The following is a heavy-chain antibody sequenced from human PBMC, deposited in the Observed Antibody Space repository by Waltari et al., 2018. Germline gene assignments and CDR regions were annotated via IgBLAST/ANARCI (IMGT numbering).Heavy chain of an antibody. CDR3: ARDVVVAGTLGYFDY. Sequence: EVQLVESGGGLVQPGGSLRLSCAASGFTFSTYWMYWVGQAPGKGLVWVSRINTDGSTTNYADSVKGRFTISRDNAKNTLYLQMNSLRAEDTAVYYCARDVVVAGTLGYFDYWGQGTLVTVSS. J-gene: IGHJ4*02. V-gene: IGHV3-74*01. CDR2: INTDGSTT. CDR1: GFTFSTYW. D-gene: IGHD2-15*01.